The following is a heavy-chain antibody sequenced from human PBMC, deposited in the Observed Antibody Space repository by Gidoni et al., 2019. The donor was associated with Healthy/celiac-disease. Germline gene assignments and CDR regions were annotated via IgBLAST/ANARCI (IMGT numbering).Heavy chain of an antibody. Sequence: EVQLLESGVGLVQPGGSLRLSCASSGFTFSRYAMSWVRQAPGKGLEWVSAISGSGGSTYYADSVKGRFTISRDNSKNTLYLQMNSLRAEDTAVYYCAKDYYVWGSYMGSDYWGQGTLVTVSS. D-gene: IGHD3-16*01. V-gene: IGHV3-23*01. J-gene: IGHJ4*02. CDR3: AKDYYVWGSYMGSDY. CDR2: ISGSGGST. CDR1: GFTFSRYA.